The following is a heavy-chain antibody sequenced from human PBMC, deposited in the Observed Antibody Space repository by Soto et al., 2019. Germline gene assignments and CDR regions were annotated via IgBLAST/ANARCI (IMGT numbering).Heavy chain of an antibody. CDR2: ISGSGGDT. CDR1: GFTFSTYA. Sequence: AGGSLRLSCAASGFTFSTYAMSWVRQAPGKGLEWVSGISGSGGDTYYADSVKGRFTISRDNSKNTLYLQMNSLRAEDTAVYYCAKYGGSSLWYFDYWGQGTLVTVSS. V-gene: IGHV3-23*01. D-gene: IGHD1-26*01. CDR3: AKYGGSSLWYFDY. J-gene: IGHJ4*02.